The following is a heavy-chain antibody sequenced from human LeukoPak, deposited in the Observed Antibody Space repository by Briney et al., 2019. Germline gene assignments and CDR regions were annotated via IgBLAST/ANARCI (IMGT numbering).Heavy chain of an antibody. D-gene: IGHD1-26*01. CDR1: GGSISSGSYY. CDR3: ASISGSYVSAFDI. V-gene: IGHV4-61*02. J-gene: IGHJ3*02. CDR2: IYTSGNT. Sequence: SQTLSLTCTVSGGSISSGSYYWSWIRQPAGKGLEWIGRIYTSGNTNYNPSLKSRVTITVDTAKNQFSLKLSSVTAADTAVYYCASISGSYVSAFDIWGQGTMVTVSS.